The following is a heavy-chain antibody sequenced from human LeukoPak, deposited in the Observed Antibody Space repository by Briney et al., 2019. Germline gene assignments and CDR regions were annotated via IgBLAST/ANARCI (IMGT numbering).Heavy chain of an antibody. V-gene: IGHV3-23*01. CDR2: INGNGAAT. Sequence: GGSLRLSCAASGFTFNNYAMHWVRQAPGKGLEWVSTINGNGAATYYADSFKGRFLISRDDSKSTVYLRMNKLRVEDSGLYYCANGLAASGNFLLRDYYYFIDVWGKGTTVIVS. J-gene: IGHJ6*03. D-gene: IGHD1-26*01. CDR1: GFTFNNYA. CDR3: ANGLAASGNFLLRDYYYFIDV.